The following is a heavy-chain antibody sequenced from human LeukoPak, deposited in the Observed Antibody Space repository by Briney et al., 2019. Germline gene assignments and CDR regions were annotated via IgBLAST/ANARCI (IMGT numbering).Heavy chain of an antibody. D-gene: IGHD3-3*01. J-gene: IGHJ4*02. CDR3: AKGKVPIRFLEWLFSVRLDY. Sequence: SLRLSCVASGFIVNDHAMHWVRQTPGKGLEWVAGVFWNGVDKGYADSVKGRFTIFRDNAKNTLYLQMNSLRAEDTAVYYCAKGKVPIRFLEWLFSVRLDYWGQGTLVTVSS. V-gene: IGHV3-9*01. CDR2: VFWNGVDK. CDR1: GFIVNDHA.